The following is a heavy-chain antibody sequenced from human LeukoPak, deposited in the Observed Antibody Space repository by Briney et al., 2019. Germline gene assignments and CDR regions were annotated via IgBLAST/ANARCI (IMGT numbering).Heavy chain of an antibody. J-gene: IGHJ4*02. CDR3: VSRYCSGGTCSFDS. V-gene: IGHV4-59*08. CDR2: IYYGGST. CDR1: GGSISSYY. D-gene: IGHD2-15*01. Sequence: SETLSLTCTVSGGSISSYYWSWIRQPPGKGLEWIGYIYYGGSTNYNPSLKSRVTISVDTSKNQFFVNLSSVTAADTAVYYCVSRYCSGGTCSFDSWGQGILVAVSS.